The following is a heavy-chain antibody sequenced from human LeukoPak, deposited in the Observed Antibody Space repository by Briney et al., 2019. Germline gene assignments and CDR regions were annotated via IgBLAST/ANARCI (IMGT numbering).Heavy chain of an antibody. CDR2: ISYDGSNK. Sequence: GGSLRLSCAASGFTFSSYAMHWVRQAPGKGLEWVAVISYDGSNKYYADSVKGRFTISRDNSKNTLYLQMNSLRAEDTAFYYCAKDSSRGSGSYYLPIDYWGQGTLVTVSS. V-gene: IGHV3-30-3*01. D-gene: IGHD3-10*01. J-gene: IGHJ4*02. CDR1: GFTFSSYA. CDR3: AKDSSRGSGSYYLPIDY.